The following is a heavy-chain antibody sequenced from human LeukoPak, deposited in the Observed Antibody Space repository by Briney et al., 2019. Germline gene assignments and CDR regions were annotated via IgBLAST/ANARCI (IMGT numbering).Heavy chain of an antibody. CDR2: IYYSGST. D-gene: IGHD5-18*01. J-gene: IGHJ3*02. Sequence: SETLSLTCTVSGGSISSYYWSWIRQPPGKGLEWIGNIYYSGSTNYNPSLKSRVTISVDTSKNQFSLKLSSVTAADTAVYYCAGRGYSYDGPYWAFDIWGQGTMVTVSS. CDR3: AGRGYSYDGPYWAFDI. CDR1: GGSISSYY. V-gene: IGHV4-59*01.